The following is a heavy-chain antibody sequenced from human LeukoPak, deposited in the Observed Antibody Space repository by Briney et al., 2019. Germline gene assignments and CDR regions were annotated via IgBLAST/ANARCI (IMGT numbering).Heavy chain of an antibody. CDR3: ARGPNWDGYNS. J-gene: IGHJ5*02. D-gene: IGHD5-24*01. V-gene: IGHV1-8*01. CDR2: MNPNSGNT. CDR1: GYTFTSYD. Sequence: GASVKVSCRASGYTFTSYDITWVRQATGQGLEWMGWMNPNSGNTGYAQKFQGRVTMTRNTSISTAYMELSSLRSEDTAVYYCARGPNWDGYNSWGQGTLVTVSS.